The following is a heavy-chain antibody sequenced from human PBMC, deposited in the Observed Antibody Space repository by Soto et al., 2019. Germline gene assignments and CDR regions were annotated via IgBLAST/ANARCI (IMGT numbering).Heavy chain of an antibody. CDR2: IYYSGST. Sequence: PSETLSLTCTVSGGSICSYYWSWSRQPPGKGLEWIGYIYYSGSTKYNPSLKSRVTISVDTSKNQFSLKLSSVTAADTAVYYCARHRSWNYGVWFDPWGQGTLVTVSS. D-gene: IGHD1-7*01. J-gene: IGHJ5*02. CDR1: GGSICSYY. CDR3: ARHRSWNYGVWFDP. V-gene: IGHV4-59*08.